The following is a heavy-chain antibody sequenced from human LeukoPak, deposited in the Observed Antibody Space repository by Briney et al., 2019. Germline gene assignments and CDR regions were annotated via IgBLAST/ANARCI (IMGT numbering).Heavy chain of an antibody. D-gene: IGHD2-15*01. Sequence: PSETLSLTCTVSGGSISSYYWSWIRQPPGKGLEWIGYIYYSGSTNYNPSLKSRVTRSVDTSKNQFSLKLSSVTAADTAVYYGARDRVRYCSGGSCFTSRNYYYYGMDVWGQGTTVTVSS. V-gene: IGHV4-59*01. CDR2: IYYSGST. CDR3: ARDRVRYCSGGSCFTSRNYYYYGMDV. J-gene: IGHJ6*02. CDR1: GGSISSYY.